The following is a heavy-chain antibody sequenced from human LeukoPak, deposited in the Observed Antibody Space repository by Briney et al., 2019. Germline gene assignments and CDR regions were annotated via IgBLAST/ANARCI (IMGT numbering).Heavy chain of an antibody. Sequence: GGSLRLSCAASGSSFSHYWMHWVRQAPGKGLVWVSRINPDGSRTDYADSVAGRFTISRDNAKNTLYLQMNSLRADDTAVYYCSWDHTGKEDIWGQGTMVTVSS. J-gene: IGHJ3*02. CDR3: SWDHTGKEDI. V-gene: IGHV3-74*01. CDR1: GSSFSHYW. CDR2: INPDGSRT. D-gene: IGHD1-26*01.